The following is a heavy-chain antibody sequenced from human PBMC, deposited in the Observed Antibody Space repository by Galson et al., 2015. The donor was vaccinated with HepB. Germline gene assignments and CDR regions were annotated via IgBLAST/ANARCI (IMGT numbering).Heavy chain of an antibody. D-gene: IGHD3-22*01. CDR2: ISSDSSDI. CDR3: ARGADYDDNSGYPHSYYYFDF. Sequence: SLRLSCAVSAFAFRPYTVNWVRQAPGRRPEWVSSISSDSSDIYYADSVMGRFTISRDNARNSLYLQMDSLRAEDTAVYYCARGADYDDNSGYPHSYYYFDFWGQGTL. V-gene: IGHV3-21*01. CDR1: AFAFRPYT. J-gene: IGHJ4*02.